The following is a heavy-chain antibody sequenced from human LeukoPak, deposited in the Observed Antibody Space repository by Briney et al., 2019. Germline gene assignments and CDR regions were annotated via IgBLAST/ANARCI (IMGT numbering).Heavy chain of an antibody. D-gene: IGHD3-3*01. CDR2: ISSSSSYI. Sequence: GGSLRLSCAASGFTFSSYSMNWVRQAPGKGLEWVSSISSSSSYIYYADSVKGRFTISRDNAKNSLYLQMNSLRAEDTAVYYCARYLAMNVDAWVYYDFWSGYYTNAFDIWGQGTMVTVSS. J-gene: IGHJ3*02. CDR1: GFTFSSYS. V-gene: IGHV3-21*01. CDR3: ARYLAMNVDAWVYYDFWSGYYTNAFDI.